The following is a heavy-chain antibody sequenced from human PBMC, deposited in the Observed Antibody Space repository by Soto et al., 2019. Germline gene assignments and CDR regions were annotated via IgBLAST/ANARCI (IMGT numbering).Heavy chain of an antibody. CDR1: GYSFTSYW. CDR3: ARRKGSTMVLGVTPNLDY. Sequence: GESLKISCKGSGYSFTSYWIGWVRQMPGKGLEWMGIIYPGDSDTRYSPSFQGQVTISADKSISTAYLQWSSLKASDTAMYYCARRKGSTMVLGVTPNLDYWGQGTLVTVSS. V-gene: IGHV5-51*01. J-gene: IGHJ4*02. D-gene: IGHD3-10*01. CDR2: IYPGDSDT.